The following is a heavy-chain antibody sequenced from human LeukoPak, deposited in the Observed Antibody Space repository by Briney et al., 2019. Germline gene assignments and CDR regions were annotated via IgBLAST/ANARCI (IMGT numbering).Heavy chain of an antibody. CDR1: GYTLTDLS. CDR3: ATVKSYYYDRGGFYSDD. D-gene: IGHD3-22*01. V-gene: IGHV1-24*01. Sequence: ASVKVSCKVSGYTLTDLSMHWVRQAPGIGLEWMGGSDPEDGETFYAQKFRGRITMTEDTSADTAYMELNSLRSEDTAVYYCATVKSYYYDRGGFYSDDWGQGTLVTVSS. CDR2: SDPEDGET. J-gene: IGHJ4*02.